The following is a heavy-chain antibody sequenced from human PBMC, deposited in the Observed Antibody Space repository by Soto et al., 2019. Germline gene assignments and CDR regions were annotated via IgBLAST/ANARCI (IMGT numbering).Heavy chain of an antibody. Sequence: PSETLSLTCAVSGGSISSGGYSWSWIRQPPGKGLEWIGYIYHSGSTYYNPSLKSRVTISVDRSKNQFSLKLSSVTAADTAVYYCARVGCSSKSCYWANWFDPWGQGTLVTVSS. J-gene: IGHJ5*02. CDR2: IYHSGST. D-gene: IGHD2-2*01. V-gene: IGHV4-30-2*01. CDR1: GGSISSGGYS. CDR3: ARVGCSSKSCYWANWFDP.